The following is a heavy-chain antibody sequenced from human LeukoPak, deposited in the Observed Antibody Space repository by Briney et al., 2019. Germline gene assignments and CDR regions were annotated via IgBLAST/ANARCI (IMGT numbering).Heavy chain of an antibody. CDR3: ARSSLLYSFYFMDV. V-gene: IGHV3-48*01. J-gene: IGHJ6*03. CDR2: ITSSSGTM. D-gene: IGHD6-13*01. Sequence: PGGSLRLSCAASGFNFSSYSMNWVRQAPGKGLEWFSYITSSSGTMYYADSVKGRFTISRDSAKNSLYLQMNSLRAEDTAVYYCARSSLLYSFYFMDVWGKGTTVTVS. CDR1: GFNFSSYS.